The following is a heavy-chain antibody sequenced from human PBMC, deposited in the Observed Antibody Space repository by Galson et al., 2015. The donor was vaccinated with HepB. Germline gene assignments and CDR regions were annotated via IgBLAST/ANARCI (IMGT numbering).Heavy chain of an antibody. V-gene: IGHV4-39*01. CDR1: GASISSSGYY. Sequence: ETLSLTCTVSGASISSSGYYWGWIRQPPGKGLEWIGSLYYRGTNYYNPSPKSRVTISVDTSKNQFSLNLSSVTVADTAIYYCARLRYDGHDFWGQGTLVTVSS. CDR2: LYYRGTN. D-gene: IGHD3-9*01. CDR3: ARLRYDGHDF. J-gene: IGHJ4*02.